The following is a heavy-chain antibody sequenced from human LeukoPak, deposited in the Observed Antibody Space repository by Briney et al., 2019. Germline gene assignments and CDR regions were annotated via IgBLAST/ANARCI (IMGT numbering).Heavy chain of an antibody. Sequence: PSETLSLTCTVSGGSISSYYWSWIRQPPGKGLEWIGYIYYSGSTNYNPSLKSRVTISVDTSKNQFSLKLSSVTAADTAVYYCARDVSNWGGNWLDPWGQGTLVTVSS. CDR1: GGSISSYY. CDR3: ARDVSNWGGNWLDP. CDR2: IYYSGST. V-gene: IGHV4-59*01. D-gene: IGHD7-27*01. J-gene: IGHJ5*02.